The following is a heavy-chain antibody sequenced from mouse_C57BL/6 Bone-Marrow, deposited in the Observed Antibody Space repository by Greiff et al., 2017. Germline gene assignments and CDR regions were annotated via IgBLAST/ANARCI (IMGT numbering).Heavy chain of an antibody. CDR2: IRNKANGYTT. V-gene: IGHV7-3*01. CDR1: GFTFTDYY. CDR3: ARSLTGTYCDD. Sequence: EVKLVESGGGLVQPGGSLSLSCAASGFTFTDYYMSWVRQPPGKALEWLGFIRNKANGYTTEYSASVKGRFTISRDNSQSILYLQMNALRAEDSATYYCARSLTGTYCDDWGQGTTLTVSS. D-gene: IGHD4-1*01. J-gene: IGHJ2*01.